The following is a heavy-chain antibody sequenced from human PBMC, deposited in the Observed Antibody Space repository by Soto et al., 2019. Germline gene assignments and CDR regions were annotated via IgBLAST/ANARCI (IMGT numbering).Heavy chain of an antibody. V-gene: IGHV1-3*01. Sequence: QVQLVQSGAEVKKPGASVKVSCKASGYTFTSYAMHWVRQAPGQRLEWMGWINAGNGNTKYSQKFQGRVTITRDTPASTAYMELSSLRSEDTAVYYCARDQDCSSTSCYVGYYYYGMDVWGQVTTVTVSS. J-gene: IGHJ6*02. CDR1: GYTFTSYA. D-gene: IGHD2-2*01. CDR3: ARDQDCSSTSCYVGYYYYGMDV. CDR2: INAGNGNT.